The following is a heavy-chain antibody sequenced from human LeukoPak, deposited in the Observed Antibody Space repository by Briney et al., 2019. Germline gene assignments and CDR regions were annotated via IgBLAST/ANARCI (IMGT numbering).Heavy chain of an antibody. CDR2: IRYDGSNK. D-gene: IGHD3-10*01. CDR1: GFTFSSYG. V-gene: IGHV3-30*02. J-gene: IGHJ4*02. Sequence: GGSLRLSCAASGFTFSSYGMHWVRQAPGKGLEWVAFIRYDGSNKYYADSVKGRFTISRDNSKNTLYLQMNSLRAEDTAVYYCAKDRYGSGSYVLYYFDYWGQGTLVTVSS. CDR3: AKDRYGSGSYVLYYFDY.